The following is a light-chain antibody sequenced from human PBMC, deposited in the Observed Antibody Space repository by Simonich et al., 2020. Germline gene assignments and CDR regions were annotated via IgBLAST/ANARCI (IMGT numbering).Light chain of an antibody. V-gene: IGKV4-1*01. CDR2: GAS. CDR3: QQYYSTPRT. J-gene: IGKJ1*01. Sequence: DIVMTQSPASLAVSLGERATINCKSSQSVLYSSNTKNYLAWYQQTPGQPPKLLIYGASTRESGVPDRCSGSGSGTDFTLTSSSLQAEDVAVYYCQQYYSTPRTFGQGTKVEIK. CDR1: QSVLYSSNTKNY.